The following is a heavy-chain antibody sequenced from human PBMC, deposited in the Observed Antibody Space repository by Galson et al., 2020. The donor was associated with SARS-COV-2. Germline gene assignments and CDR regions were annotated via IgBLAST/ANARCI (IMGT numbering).Heavy chain of an antibody. D-gene: IGHD2-15*01. CDR1: GGSIINSPYY. Sequence: SETLYLTCTVSGGSIINSPYYWGWIRQPPGKGLEWIASIYYSANTYYKPSLQSRLTISVDTSKNQFSLKLTSVTAADTAVYYCARHGGASFDYWGQGTLLTVSS. V-gene: IGHV4-39*01. CDR3: ARHGGASFDY. CDR2: IYYSANT. J-gene: IGHJ4*02.